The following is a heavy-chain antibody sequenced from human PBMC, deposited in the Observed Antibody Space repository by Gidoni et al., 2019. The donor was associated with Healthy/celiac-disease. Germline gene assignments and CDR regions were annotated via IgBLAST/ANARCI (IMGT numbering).Heavy chain of an antibody. J-gene: IGHJ2*01. CDR2: IYTSGST. D-gene: IGHD3-22*01. CDR1: GGSISSGSYY. Sequence: QVQLQESGPGLVKPSQTLSLTCTVSGGSISSGSYYWSWIRQPAGKGLEWIGRIYTSGSTNYNPSLKSRVTMSVDTSKNQFSLKLSSVTAADTAVYYCARDSSGYYDQYFDLWGRGTLVTVSS. CDR3: ARDSSGYYDQYFDL. V-gene: IGHV4-61*02.